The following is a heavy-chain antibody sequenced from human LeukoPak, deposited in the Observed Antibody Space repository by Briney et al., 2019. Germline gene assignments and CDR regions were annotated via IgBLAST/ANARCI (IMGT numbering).Heavy chain of an antibody. CDR1: GFTFSSYA. J-gene: IGHJ5*02. CDR3: AKERQLLSLFDP. CDR2: ISGSGGST. V-gene: IGHV3-23*01. Sequence: GSLRLSCPASGFTFSSYAMSWVRQAPGKGLEWVSAISGSGGSTYHADSVKGRFTISRDNSKNTQYLQMNSLRAEDTAVYYCAKERQLLSLFDPWGQGTLVTVSS. D-gene: IGHD2-2*01.